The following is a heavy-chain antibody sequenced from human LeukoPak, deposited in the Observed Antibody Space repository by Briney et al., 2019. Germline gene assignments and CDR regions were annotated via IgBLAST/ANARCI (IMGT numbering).Heavy chain of an antibody. V-gene: IGHV4-59*08. CDR2: VYSSGNT. J-gene: IGHJ3*02. CDR1: GGSISGDH. Sequence: SETLSLTCTVSGGSISGDHWNWIRQPPGKGLEWIGYVYSSGNTNYNPSLKSRVTISIDTSKNRFSLKLSSVTAADTAVYYCARRNDFGIWGQGTMVTVSS. CDR3: ARRNDFGI.